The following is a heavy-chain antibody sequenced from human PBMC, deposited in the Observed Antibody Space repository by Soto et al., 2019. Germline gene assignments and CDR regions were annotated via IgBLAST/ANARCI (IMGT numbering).Heavy chain of an antibody. Sequence: QVQLQQWGAGLLKPSETLSLTCVVSGGSLSDYFWSWIRQPPGMALEWIGEINHLGSINYNPCLKSRVTMSVDTSKNQFSLTLNSVTAADTATYYCARGGISHWAYFYYMDVWDRGTTVTVSS. J-gene: IGHJ6*03. CDR3: ARGGISHWAYFYYMDV. CDR2: INHLGSI. D-gene: IGHD2-21*01. V-gene: IGHV4-34*01. CDR1: GGSLSDYF.